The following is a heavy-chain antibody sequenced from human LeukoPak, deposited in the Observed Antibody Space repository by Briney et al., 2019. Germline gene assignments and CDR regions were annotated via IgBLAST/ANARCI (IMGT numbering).Heavy chain of an antibody. V-gene: IGHV3-21*01. CDR1: GFTFSKYN. Sequence: GGSLRLSCAASGFTFSKYNMNWVRQAPGKGLEWVSSISSRSRYIYYADSVKGRFTISRDDAKNSLYLQMNSLRAEDTAVYYCARAAPYYYDSSGYSAFDSWGQGTMVTVSS. J-gene: IGHJ3*02. CDR2: ISSRSRYI. D-gene: IGHD3-22*01. CDR3: ARAAPYYYDSSGYSAFDS.